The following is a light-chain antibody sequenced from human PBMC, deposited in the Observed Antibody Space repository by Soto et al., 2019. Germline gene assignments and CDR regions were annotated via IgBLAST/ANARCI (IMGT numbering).Light chain of an antibody. CDR2: GAS. CDR3: QQYGSSGT. V-gene: IGKV3-20*01. CDR1: QSVSNNY. Sequence: SVLAQSTSTLSLYPGESATLSCRASQSVSNNYLAWYQQKPGQAPRLLIYGASNRATGIPDRFSGSGSGTDFTLTISRLEPEDFAVYYCQQYGSSGTSGQGTKVDIK. J-gene: IGKJ1*01.